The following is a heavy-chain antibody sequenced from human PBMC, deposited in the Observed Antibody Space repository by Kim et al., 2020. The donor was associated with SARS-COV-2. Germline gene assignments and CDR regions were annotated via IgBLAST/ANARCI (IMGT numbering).Heavy chain of an antibody. V-gene: IGHV4-59*01. J-gene: IGHJ4*02. D-gene: IGHD3-16*01. CDR3: ARVMLGEFDY. CDR2: ST. Sequence: STNYTPSLKSRVTISVDTSKNQFSLKLSSVTAADTAVYYCARVMLGEFDYWGQGTLVTVSS.